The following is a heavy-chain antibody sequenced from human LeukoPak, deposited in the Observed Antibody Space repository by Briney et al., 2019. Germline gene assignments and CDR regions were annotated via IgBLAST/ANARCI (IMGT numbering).Heavy chain of an antibody. D-gene: IGHD3-10*01. J-gene: IGHJ1*01. V-gene: IGHV3-21*01. CDR3: VRDLLGSGSTTAYLYH. Sequence: PGGSLRLSCAASGFTFCDYSMNWVRQAPGKGLEWVSSISRRSRHVYYAGSVKGRFTISRDDARNSLYLQMNSLRAEDMAVYFCVRDLLGSGSTTAYLYHWGQGTLVTVSS. CDR1: GFTFCDYS. CDR2: ISRRSRHV.